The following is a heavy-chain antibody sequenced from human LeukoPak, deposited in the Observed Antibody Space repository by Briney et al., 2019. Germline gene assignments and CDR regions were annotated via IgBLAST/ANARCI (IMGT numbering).Heavy chain of an antibody. D-gene: IGHD2-2*01. Sequence: PSQTLSLTCTVFGGSINSGGYYWSWIRQHPGKGLEWIGYIYYSGSTYYNPSLKSRVTISVDTSKNQFSLKLSSVTAADSAVYYCAVYCSSTGCYGNWFDPWGQGTLVTVSS. CDR3: AVYCSSTGCYGNWFDP. CDR2: IYYSGST. V-gene: IGHV4-31*03. J-gene: IGHJ5*02. CDR1: GGSINSGGYY.